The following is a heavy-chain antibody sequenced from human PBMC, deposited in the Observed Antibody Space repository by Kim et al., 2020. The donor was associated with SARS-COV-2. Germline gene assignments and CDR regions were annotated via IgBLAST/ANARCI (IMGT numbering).Heavy chain of an antibody. J-gene: IGHJ4*02. V-gene: IGHV3-11*01. Sequence: VECRFTISRDNAKNSLYLQMHSLRAEETAVYYCARDRPLDYDSSGYYSDYWGQGTLVTVSS. CDR3: ARDRPLDYDSSGYYSDY. D-gene: IGHD3-22*01.